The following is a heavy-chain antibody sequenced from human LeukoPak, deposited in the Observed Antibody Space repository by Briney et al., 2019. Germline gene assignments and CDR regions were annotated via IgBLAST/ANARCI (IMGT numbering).Heavy chain of an antibody. Sequence: ASVKVSCKASGYTFTSYDINWVRQATGQGLEWMGWMNLNSGNTGYAQKLQGRVTMTTDTSTSTAYMELRSLRSDDTAVYYCARLITMVRGAISRYYYYMDVWGKGTTVTVSS. CDR3: ARLITMVRGAISRYYYYMDV. CDR2: MNLNSGNT. D-gene: IGHD3-10*01. J-gene: IGHJ6*03. CDR1: GYTFTSYD. V-gene: IGHV1-8*01.